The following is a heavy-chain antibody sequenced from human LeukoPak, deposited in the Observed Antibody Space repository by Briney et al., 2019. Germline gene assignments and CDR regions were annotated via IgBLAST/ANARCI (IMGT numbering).Heavy chain of an antibody. J-gene: IGHJ4*02. CDR2: IIPILGIA. V-gene: IGHV1-69*04. CDR1: GGTFSSYA. Sequence: SVKVSCKASGGTFSSYAISWVRQAPGQGLEWMGRIIPILGIANYAQKFQGRVTITADKSTSTAYMELSSLRSEDTAVYYCARDGGSSRPRAFDYWGQGTLVTVSS. CDR3: ARDGGSSRPRAFDY. D-gene: IGHD6-6*01.